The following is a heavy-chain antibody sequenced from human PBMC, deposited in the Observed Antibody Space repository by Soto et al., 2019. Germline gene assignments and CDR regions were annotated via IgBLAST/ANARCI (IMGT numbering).Heavy chain of an antibody. V-gene: IGHV1-69*01. CDR2: IIPMFGTA. D-gene: IGHD7-27*01. J-gene: IGHJ6*02. CDR1: GGSFKNFN. CDR3: ARDETGDSYYYYYGMDV. Sequence: QVQLVQSGAEVKKPGSSVKVSCKASGGSFKNFNFNWVRQAPGQGLEWMGGIIPMFGTADYAQRFQGRVTITADDSTSTTYMELSGLRSEDTAVYYCARDETGDSYYYYYGMDVWGQGTTVTASS.